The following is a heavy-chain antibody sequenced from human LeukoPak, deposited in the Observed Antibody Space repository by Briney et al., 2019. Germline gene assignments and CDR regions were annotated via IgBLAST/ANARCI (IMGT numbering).Heavy chain of an antibody. CDR1: GITLSNYG. D-gene: IGHD3-22*01. CDR2: ISGSGGGT. V-gene: IGHV3-23*01. CDR3: AKRGVVIRVILVGFHKEAYYFDS. J-gene: IGHJ4*02. Sequence: GGSLRLSCAVSGITLSNYGMSWVRQAPGKGLEWVAGISGSGGGTNYADSVKGRFTISRDNSKNTLYLQMNSLRAEDTAVYFCAKRGVVIRVILVGFHKEAYYFDSWGQGALVTVYS.